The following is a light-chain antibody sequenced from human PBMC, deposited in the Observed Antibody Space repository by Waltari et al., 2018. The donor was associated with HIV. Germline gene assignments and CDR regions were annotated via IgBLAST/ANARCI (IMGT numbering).Light chain of an antibody. CDR1: SSDVGGYDS. CDR3: CSYAGTYTYVL. J-gene: IGLJ3*02. CDR2: EVI. Sequence: QSALTQPRSVSGSPGQSVTISCTGTSSDVGGYDSVSWYLQHPGKVPKLIIYEVIKRPSGVPDRCSGSKSGNTASLTISGLQTEDEADYFCCSYAGTYTYVLFGGGTKLTV. V-gene: IGLV2-11*01.